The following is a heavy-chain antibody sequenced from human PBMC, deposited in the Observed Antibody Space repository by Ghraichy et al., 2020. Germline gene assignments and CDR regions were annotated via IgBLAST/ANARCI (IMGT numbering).Heavy chain of an antibody. Sequence: SETLSLTCAVYGGSFSGYYWSWIRQPPGKGLEWIGEINHSGSTNYNPSLKSRVTISVDTSKNQFSLKLSSVTAADTAVYYCARADLNWNYVYYYYGMDVWGQGTTVTVSS. V-gene: IGHV4-34*01. CDR3: ARADLNWNYVYYYYGMDV. J-gene: IGHJ6*02. CDR2: INHSGST. CDR1: GGSFSGYY. D-gene: IGHD1-7*01.